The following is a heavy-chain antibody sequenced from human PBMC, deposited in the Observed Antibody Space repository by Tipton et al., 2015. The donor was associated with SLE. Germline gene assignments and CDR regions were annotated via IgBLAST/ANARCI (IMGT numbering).Heavy chain of an antibody. CDR3: ARMYGDACTNWFDA. CDR1: GGSINDYF. D-gene: IGHD4-17*01. V-gene: IGHV4-4*09. Sequence: GLVKPSETLSLTCTVSGGSINDYFWSWIRQAPGKGLEWIGYIYNSGGGAYFYNNGKTDYNPSLNSRATISVDPSKSQFSLIVNSLTAADTAVYHCARMYGDACTNWFDAWGQGTLVIVSS. CDR2: IYNSGGGAYFYNNGKT. J-gene: IGHJ5*02.